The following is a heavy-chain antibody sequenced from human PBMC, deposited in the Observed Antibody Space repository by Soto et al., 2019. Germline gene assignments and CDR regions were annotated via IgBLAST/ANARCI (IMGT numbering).Heavy chain of an antibody. CDR2: IYFRGTT. D-gene: IGHD3-22*01. V-gene: IGHV4-59*01. J-gene: IGHJ4*02. CDR1: GGSISSYY. Sequence: SETLSLTCTVSGGSISSYYWSWIRQPPGKGLEWIGYIYFRGTTNYNPSLKSRVTMSADTSKNQFSLKLNSVTAADTAVYYCARMNYYDTSCYPFDYWGQGMMVTVS. CDR3: ARMNYYDTSCYPFDY.